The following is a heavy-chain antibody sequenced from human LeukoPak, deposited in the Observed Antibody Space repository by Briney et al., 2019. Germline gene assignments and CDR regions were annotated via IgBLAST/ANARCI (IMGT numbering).Heavy chain of an antibody. J-gene: IGHJ3*02. V-gene: IGHV3-23*01. D-gene: IGHD3-10*01. Sequence: GGSLRLSCAASGFTFSSYAMSWVRQAPGKGLEWVSAISGSGGSTYYADSVKGRFTISRDTSKNTLYLQMNSLRAEDTAVYYCAKTFWGVRDAFDIWGQGTMVTVSS. CDR2: ISGSGGST. CDR3: AKTFWGVRDAFDI. CDR1: GFTFSSYA.